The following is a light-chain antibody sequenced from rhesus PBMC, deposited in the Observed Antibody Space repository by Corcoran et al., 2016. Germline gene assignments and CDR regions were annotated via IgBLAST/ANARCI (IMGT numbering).Light chain of an antibody. CDR2: KAS. CDR3: QHGYGTPLT. V-gene: IGKV1-74*01. Sequence: DIQMTQSPSSLSASVGDRVTITCRASENVNNYLNWYQQKPGKAPKLLIYKASTLQSGVPSRFSGSGSGTDYTFTISSLQPEDVATYYCQHGYGTPLTIGGGTKVEIK. J-gene: IGKJ4*01. CDR1: ENVNNY.